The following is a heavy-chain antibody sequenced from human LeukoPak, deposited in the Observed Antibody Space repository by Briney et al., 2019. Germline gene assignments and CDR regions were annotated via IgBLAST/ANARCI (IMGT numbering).Heavy chain of an antibody. J-gene: IGHJ4*02. CDR2: ISYDGSNK. Sequence: LRLSCAASGFTFSSYAMRWVRQAPGKGLEWVAVISYDGSNKYYADSVKGRFTISRDNSKNTLYLQMNSLRAEDTAVYYCARDKFYDYVWGSYLDYWGQGTLVTVSS. V-gene: IGHV3-30*04. D-gene: IGHD3-16*02. CDR3: ARDKFYDYVWGSYLDY. CDR1: GFTFSSYA.